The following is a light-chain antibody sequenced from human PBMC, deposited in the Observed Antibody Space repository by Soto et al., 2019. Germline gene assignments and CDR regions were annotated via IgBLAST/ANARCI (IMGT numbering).Light chain of an antibody. CDR1: ISDVGGNKF. V-gene: IGLV2-14*03. Sequence: QSVLTQPASVSGSPGQSITISCTGTISDVGGNKFVSWYQQYPGKAPKLMICDVSNRPSGVSNRFSGSKSGNTASLTISGLQAEDEADYYCRSLTRTNHFSGTVTKVIV. J-gene: IGLJ1*01. CDR3: RSLTRTNHF. CDR2: DVS.